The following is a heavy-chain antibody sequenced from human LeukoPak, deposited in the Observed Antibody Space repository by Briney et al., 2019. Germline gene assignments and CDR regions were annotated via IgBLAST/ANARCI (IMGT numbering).Heavy chain of an antibody. CDR2: ISYDGSNK. J-gene: IGHJ4*02. CDR3: ARDEQWLVLDY. Sequence: PGGSLRLSCAASGFTFSSYAMHWVRQAPGKGLEWVAVISYDGSNKYYADSVKGRFTISRDNSKNTLYLQMNSLRAEDTAVYYCARDEQWLVLDYWGQGTLVTVSS. V-gene: IGHV3-30-3*01. CDR1: GFTFSSYA. D-gene: IGHD6-19*01.